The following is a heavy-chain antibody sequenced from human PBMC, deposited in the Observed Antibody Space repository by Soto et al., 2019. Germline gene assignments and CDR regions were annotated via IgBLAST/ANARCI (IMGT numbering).Heavy chain of an antibody. V-gene: IGHV1-3*01. D-gene: IGHD3-3*01. CDR3: AGDPDYDFWSGQAGYFDY. CDR2: INAGNGNT. Sequence: QVQLVQSGAEVKKPGASVKVSCKASGYTFTSYAMHWVRHAPGQRLEWMGWINAGNGNTKYSQKFPGRVTITRDTSASTAYMELSSLRSEDTAVYYCAGDPDYDFWSGQAGYFDYWCQGALVTVSS. CDR1: GYTFTSYA. J-gene: IGHJ4*02.